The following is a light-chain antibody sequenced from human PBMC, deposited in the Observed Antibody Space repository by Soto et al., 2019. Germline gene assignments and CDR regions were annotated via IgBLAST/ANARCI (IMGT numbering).Light chain of an antibody. Sequence: EIVMTQSPATLSVSPGERATLSCRASQSVSSNLAWYQQKPGQAPRLLIYGASTRATGIPAKFSGGGSGTEFTLTISSRQSEDFATYYCQQSYSIPLTFGQGTKLEF. V-gene: IGKV3-15*01. J-gene: IGKJ1*01. CDR3: QQSYSIPLT. CDR2: GAS. CDR1: QSVSSN.